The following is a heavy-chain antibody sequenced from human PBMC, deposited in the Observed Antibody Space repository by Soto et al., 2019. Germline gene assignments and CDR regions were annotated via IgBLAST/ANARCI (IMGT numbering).Heavy chain of an antibody. D-gene: IGHD1-7*01. CDR3: AKARNWNSFGFCFDH. J-gene: IGHJ4*02. V-gene: IGHV3-9*01. Sequence: EVQLVESGGGLVQPGKSLRLSCAASGFTFDDYAMHWVRQAPGKGLEWVSGISWKSGNIGYADSVKGRFTISRDNAKNSLYLQMNSLRPEDTALYYCAKARNWNSFGFCFDHWGQGTLVTVSS. CDR1: GFTFDDYA. CDR2: ISWKSGNI.